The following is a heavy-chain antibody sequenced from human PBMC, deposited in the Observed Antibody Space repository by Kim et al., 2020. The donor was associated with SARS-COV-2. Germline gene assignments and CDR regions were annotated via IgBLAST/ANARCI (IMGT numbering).Heavy chain of an antibody. V-gene: IGHV3-7*03. CDR1: GLTFNNYW. CDR3: ASGKGDYYCSASFAY. J-gene: IGHJ4*02. Sequence: GGSLRLSCVASGLTFNNYWMTWVRQAPGKGLEWVANIKFNGREQYYVGSVKGRFTISRDNAQSSLYLQMNSLRVDDTAIYYCASGKGDYYCSASFAYWGQGALVTVSS. D-gene: IGHD3-10*01. CDR2: IKFNGREQ.